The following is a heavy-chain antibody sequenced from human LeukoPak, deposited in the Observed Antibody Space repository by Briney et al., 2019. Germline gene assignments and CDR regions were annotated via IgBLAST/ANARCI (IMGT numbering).Heavy chain of an antibody. V-gene: IGHV1-18*01. CDR1: GYTFTSYG. J-gene: IGHJ5*02. CDR2: ISAYNGNT. D-gene: IGHD3-10*01. CDR3: ARALKTVGGRNWFDP. Sequence: ASVKVSCKASGYTFTSYGISWVRQAPGQGLEWMGWISAYNGNTNYAQKLQGRVTMTTDTSTSTAYMELRSLRSDDTAVYYCARALKTVGGRNWFDPWGQGTLVTVSS.